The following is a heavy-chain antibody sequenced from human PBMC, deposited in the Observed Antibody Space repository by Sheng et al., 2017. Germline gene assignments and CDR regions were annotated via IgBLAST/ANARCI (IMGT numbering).Heavy chain of an antibody. J-gene: IGHJ3*02. D-gene: IGHD2-2*01. CDR3: STVGYCGSNSCDAFYM. V-gene: IGHV3-15*01. CDR2: IKSKSDGGTT. CDR1: GFTFSDAW. Sequence: EVQLVESGGGLVKPGGSLRLSCAASGFTFSDAWMSWVRQAPGKGLEWVGRIKSKSDGGTTDFAAPVKGRFTILRDDSRNTLYLQMNSLKTEDTAVYYCSTVGYCGSNSCDAFYMWGQGTMVTVSS.